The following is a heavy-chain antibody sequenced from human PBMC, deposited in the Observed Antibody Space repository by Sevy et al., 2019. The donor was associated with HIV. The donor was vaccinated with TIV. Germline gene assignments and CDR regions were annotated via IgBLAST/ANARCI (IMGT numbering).Heavy chain of an antibody. Sequence: SETLSLTCTVSGGSITSLYWNWIRQPPGKGLEWIAYIYYNGHINYNPSLKSRVTLSLDTSKNQFYLRLSSVTAADTAMYYCAGENAWGRGYSWGQGTLVTVSS. CDR2: IYYNGHI. CDR3: AGENAWGRGYS. V-gene: IGHV4-59*08. CDR1: GGSITSLY. D-gene: IGHD1-26*01. J-gene: IGHJ4*02.